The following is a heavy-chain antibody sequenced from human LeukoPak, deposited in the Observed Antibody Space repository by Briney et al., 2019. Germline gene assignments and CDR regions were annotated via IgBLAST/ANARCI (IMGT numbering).Heavy chain of an antibody. D-gene: IGHD3-22*01. Sequence: SETLSLTCTVSGGSIIGSYWTWIRQSPGGGLEYIGYIYNTVDVNYSPSLKSRVTISIDMSSSHFSLRLKSVTAADTAIYYCARSRNYDSTGYNPTYYFDSWGQGALVTVSS. V-gene: IGHV4-59*01. CDR1: GGSIIGSY. CDR3: ARSRNYDSTGYNPTYYFDS. J-gene: IGHJ4*02. CDR2: IYNTVDV.